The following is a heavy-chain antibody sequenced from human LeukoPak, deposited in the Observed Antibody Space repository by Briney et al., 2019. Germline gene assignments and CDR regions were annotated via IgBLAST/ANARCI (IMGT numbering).Heavy chain of an antibody. J-gene: IGHJ4*02. CDR3: ARPRSTMVRGGLSDY. Sequence: GGSLRLSCAASGFTFSSYSMNWVRQAPGKGLEWVSSISSSSSYIYYADPVKGRFTISRDNAKNSLYLQMNSLRAEDTAVYYCARPRSTMVRGGLSDYWGQGTLVTVSS. CDR2: ISSSSSYI. CDR1: GFTFSSYS. V-gene: IGHV3-21*01. D-gene: IGHD3-10*01.